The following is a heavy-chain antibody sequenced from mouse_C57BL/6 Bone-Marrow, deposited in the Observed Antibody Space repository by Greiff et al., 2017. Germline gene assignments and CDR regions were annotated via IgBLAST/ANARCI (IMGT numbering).Heavy chain of an antibody. V-gene: IGHV5-6*01. CDR2: ISSGGSYT. CDR1: GFTFSSYG. Sequence: EVMLVESGGDLVKPGGSLKLSCAASGFTFSSYGMSWVRQTPDKRLEWVATISSGGSYTYYPDSVKGRFTISRDNAKNNLYLQMCSLKSEDTAMYYCARHFPYYYGSSYLFDYWGQGTTLTVSS. CDR3: ARHFPYYYGSSYLFDY. J-gene: IGHJ2*01. D-gene: IGHD1-1*01.